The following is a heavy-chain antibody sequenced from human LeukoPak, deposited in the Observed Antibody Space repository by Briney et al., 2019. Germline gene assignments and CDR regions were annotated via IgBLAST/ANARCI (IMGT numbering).Heavy chain of an antibody. Sequence: GGSLRLSCAASGFTFSSYEMSWVRQAPGKGLEWVSYISSSGSTIYYADSVKGRFAISRDNAQNSLYLQMSSLRAEDTAVYYCARGSGYQSDYWGKGTLVTVSS. CDR1: GFTFSSYE. D-gene: IGHD3-22*01. J-gene: IGHJ4*02. CDR2: ISSSGSTI. CDR3: ARGSGYQSDY. V-gene: IGHV3-48*03.